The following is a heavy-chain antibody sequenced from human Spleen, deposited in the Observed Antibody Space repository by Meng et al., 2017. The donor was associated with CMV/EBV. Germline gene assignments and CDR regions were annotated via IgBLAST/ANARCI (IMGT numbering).Heavy chain of an antibody. J-gene: IGHJ6*02. Sequence: GGSLRLSCEASGFTFSTYSMNWVRQAPGKGLEWVSSISSSSSYIYYANSVRGRITVSRDNAKNSLYLQMSSLRPEDTAVYYCARTIRELSDYYYGMDVWGQGTTVTVSS. D-gene: IGHD4-17*01. CDR2: ISSSSSYI. CDR3: ARTIRELSDYYYGMDV. V-gene: IGHV3-21*01. CDR1: GFTFSTYS.